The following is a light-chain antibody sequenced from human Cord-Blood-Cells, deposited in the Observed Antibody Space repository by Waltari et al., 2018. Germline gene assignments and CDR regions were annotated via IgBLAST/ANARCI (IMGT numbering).Light chain of an antibody. V-gene: IGLV2-11*01. CDR3: CSYAGSYTSYV. J-gene: IGLJ1*01. CDR1: SSDVGGYNY. Sequence: QSALTQPRSVSGSPGQSVTISCTGTSSDVGGYNYVSWYQQHPCKAPKLMIYDVSKRPSGAPDRFSGSKSGNTAALTISGLQAEDEADYYCCSYAGSYTSYVFGTGTKVTVL. CDR2: DVS.